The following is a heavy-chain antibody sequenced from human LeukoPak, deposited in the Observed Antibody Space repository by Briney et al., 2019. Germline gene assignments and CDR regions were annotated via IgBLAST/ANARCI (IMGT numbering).Heavy chain of an antibody. CDR2: IYSSGST. V-gene: IGHV4-59*01. CDR1: GGSLSSYY. Sequence: PSETLSLTCTVSGGSLSSYYWSWIRQPPGKGLEWIPYIYSSGSTNYNPSLMSRVTISVDTSKNQFSLKLSSVTAADTAVYYCARDPDGNNWFDPWGQGTLVTVSS. J-gene: IGHJ5*02. D-gene: IGHD1-14*01. CDR3: ARDPDGNNWFDP.